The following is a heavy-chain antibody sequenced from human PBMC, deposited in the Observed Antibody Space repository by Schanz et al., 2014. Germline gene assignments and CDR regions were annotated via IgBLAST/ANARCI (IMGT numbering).Heavy chain of an antibody. CDR2: IASGGSHT. CDR1: GITFSDYA. D-gene: IGHD4-4*01. Sequence: EVQLLESGGALEQPGGSLRLSCAASGITFSDYAMSWVRQAPGKGLEWVSTIASGGSHTFYADSVKGRFTISRDNSKNTVHLQMNSLRAEDTAVYFCAKDRWRATVMVDAFDIWGQGTKVTVSS. CDR3: AKDRWRATVMVDAFDI. J-gene: IGHJ3*02. V-gene: IGHV3-23*01.